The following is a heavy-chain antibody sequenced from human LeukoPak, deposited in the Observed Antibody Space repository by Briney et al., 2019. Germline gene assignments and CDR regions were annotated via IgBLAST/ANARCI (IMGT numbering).Heavy chain of an antibody. J-gene: IGHJ5*02. Sequence: GGSLRLSCAASGFTFSSYSMNWVRQAPGKGLEGVSSISISSSYIYYADSVKGRFTLSRDNAKNSLYLQMNSLRAEDTAVYYCARDEGSSGWYGQNWFDPWGQGTLVTVSS. D-gene: IGHD6-19*01. CDR2: ISISSSYI. CDR3: ARDEGSSGWYGQNWFDP. CDR1: GFTFSSYS. V-gene: IGHV3-21*01.